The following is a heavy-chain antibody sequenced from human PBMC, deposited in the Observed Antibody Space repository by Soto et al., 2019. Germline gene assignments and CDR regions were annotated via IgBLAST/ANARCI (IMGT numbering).Heavy chain of an antibody. CDR1: GDSISSYH. CDR2: VYYSGST. Sequence: SETLPLTCTVSGDSISSYHWSWIRQPPGKGLEWIGYVYYSGSTNYNPSLKSRVTISVDMSKNQFSLKLSSVTAADTAVYYCARRRGATITSDPGYNWFDPWGQGTLVTVSS. CDR3: ARRRGATITSDPGYNWFDP. V-gene: IGHV4-59*01. J-gene: IGHJ5*02. D-gene: IGHD4-4*01.